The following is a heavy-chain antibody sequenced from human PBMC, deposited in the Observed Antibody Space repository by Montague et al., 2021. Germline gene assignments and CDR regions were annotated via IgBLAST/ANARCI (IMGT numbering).Heavy chain of an antibody. D-gene: IGHD5-24*01. V-gene: IGHV4-59*08. CDR2: IAHTGDY. CDR1: GAYISNSN. J-gene: IGHJ4*02. CDR3: ASSSRGRWLQSYFDY. Sequence: SETLSLTCTVSGAYISNSNWFWIRQPPGTGLEWIGYIAHTGDYNYNPSPKSRVTLSVDTYTNQFSLQLSSVTAADTAVYYCASSSRGRWLQSYFDYWGQGTLVT.